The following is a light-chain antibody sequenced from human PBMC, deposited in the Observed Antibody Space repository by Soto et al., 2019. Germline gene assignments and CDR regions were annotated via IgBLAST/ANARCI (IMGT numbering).Light chain of an antibody. CDR2: ENN. V-gene: IGLV1-51*02. J-gene: IGLJ3*02. Sequence: QYVLTQPPSVSAAPGQKVTISCSGSSSNIGSNNVSWYQQLPGTAPKLLIHENNKRPSGISDRFSGSRSGTSATLAITGLQTGDEADYYCGAWDSSLSNGMFGGGTKVTVL. CDR3: GAWDSSLSNGM. CDR1: SSNIGSNN.